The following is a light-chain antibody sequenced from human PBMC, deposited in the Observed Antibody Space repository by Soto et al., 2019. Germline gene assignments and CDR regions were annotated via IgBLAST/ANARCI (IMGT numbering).Light chain of an antibody. Sequence: AVRLSLSPSSLSASTGGRVTSTCGASQGISSYLAWYQQKPGKAPKLLIYAASTLQSGVPSRFSGSGSGTDFTLTISCLQSEDFATYYCQQYYSYPMWTFGHGTKVDNK. CDR2: AAS. CDR1: QGISSY. J-gene: IGKJ1*01. CDR3: QQYYSYPMWT. V-gene: IGKV1-8*01.